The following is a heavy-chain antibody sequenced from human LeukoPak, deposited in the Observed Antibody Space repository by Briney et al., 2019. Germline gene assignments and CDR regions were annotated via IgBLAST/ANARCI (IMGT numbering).Heavy chain of an antibody. Sequence: PGGSLRLSCAASGFTFSSYEMNWVRQAPGKGLEWVSYISSSGSNIDYADSVKGRFTISRDNAKSSLYLQMNSLRAEDTAVYYCARVPDCNGGSCYPRYFDFWGQGTLVTVSS. CDR1: GFTFSSYE. CDR2: ISSSGSNI. V-gene: IGHV3-48*03. D-gene: IGHD2-15*01. CDR3: ARVPDCNGGSCYPRYFDF. J-gene: IGHJ4*02.